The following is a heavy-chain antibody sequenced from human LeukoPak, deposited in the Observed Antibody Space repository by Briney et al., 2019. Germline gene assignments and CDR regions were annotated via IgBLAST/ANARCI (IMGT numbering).Heavy chain of an antibody. D-gene: IGHD2-15*01. J-gene: IGHJ3*02. CDR2: INHSGGST. CDR1: VYTFTSYY. CDR3: ARVLLGSGGFDI. V-gene: IGHV1-46*01. Sequence: ASVRVSCKASVYTFTSYYMHWVRQAPGQGLEWMGVINHSGGSTSSAQKFQGRLTMTTDTSTSTVYMELGSLRFEDSAVYYCARVLLGSGGFDIWGQGTMVTVSS.